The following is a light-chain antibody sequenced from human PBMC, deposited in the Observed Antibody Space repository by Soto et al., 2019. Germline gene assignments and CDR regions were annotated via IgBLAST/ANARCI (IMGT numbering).Light chain of an antibody. Sequence: EIVLTHSPGTLSLSPCERATLSSRASQSVSSNHLGWYQKKPGQPPRLLIYGGSSRATGIPDRFSGGGSGTDFTLTIIRLEPEDFAVYYCHQYGSSLRTFGQGSKVDIK. CDR3: HQYGSSLRT. J-gene: IGKJ1*01. CDR2: GGS. CDR1: QSVSSNH. V-gene: IGKV3-20*01.